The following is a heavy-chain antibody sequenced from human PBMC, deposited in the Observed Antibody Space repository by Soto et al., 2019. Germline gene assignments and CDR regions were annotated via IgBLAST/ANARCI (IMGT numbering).Heavy chain of an antibody. Sequence: PVTRMKWIGNIYYSGSTYYSPSLKSRVLMSVDTSKNQFSLRLSSVTAADTVVYYCVRERYFFFFQAEDGIRDVRSVSAFLLNRSSDL. V-gene: IGHV4-39*02. CDR2: IYYSGST. CDR3: VRERYFFFFQAEDGIRDVRSVSAFLLNRSSDL. D-gene: IGHD3-9*01. J-gene: IGHJ2*01.